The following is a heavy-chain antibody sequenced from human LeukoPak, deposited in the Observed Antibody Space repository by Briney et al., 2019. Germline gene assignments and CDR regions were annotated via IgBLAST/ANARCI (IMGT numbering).Heavy chain of an antibody. J-gene: IGHJ6*03. D-gene: IGHD3-3*01. CDR2: IRYDGSNK. V-gene: IGHV3-30*02. CDR3: AKGSKEVLFTRDHYMDV. Sequence: PGRSLRLSCAASGFTFSSYAMHWVRQAPGKGLEWVTFIRYDGSNKYYADSVKGRFTISRDNSKNTLYLRMNSLRAEDTAVYYCAKGSKEVLFTRDHYMDVWGKGTTVTISS. CDR1: GFTFSSYA.